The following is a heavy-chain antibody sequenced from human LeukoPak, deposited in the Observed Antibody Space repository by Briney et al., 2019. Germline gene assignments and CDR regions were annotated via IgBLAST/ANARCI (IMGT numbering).Heavy chain of an antibody. Sequence: SETLSLTCAVSGGSISSGGYSWSWIRQPPGKGLEWIGYIYHSGSTNYNPSLKSRVTISVDTSKNQFSLKLSSVTAADTAVYYCARREGELQEGHAFDIWGQGTMVTVSS. V-gene: IGHV4-30-2*01. CDR1: GGSISSGGYS. CDR2: IYHSGST. D-gene: IGHD1-26*01. J-gene: IGHJ3*02. CDR3: ARREGELQEGHAFDI.